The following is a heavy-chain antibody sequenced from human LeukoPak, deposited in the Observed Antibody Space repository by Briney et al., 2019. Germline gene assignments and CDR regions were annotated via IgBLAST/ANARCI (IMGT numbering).Heavy chain of an antibody. D-gene: IGHD6-13*01. J-gene: IGHJ4*02. CDR1: GGSISSGGYS. CDR2: IYHSGST. CDR3: ARGFLWRSSSWYYFDY. Sequence: SQTLSLTCAVSGGSISSGGYSWSWIRQPPEKGLEWIGYIYHSGSTYYNPSLKSRVTISVDRSKNQFSLKLSSVTAADTAVYYCARGFLWRSSSWYYFDYWGQGTLVTVSS. V-gene: IGHV4-30-2*01.